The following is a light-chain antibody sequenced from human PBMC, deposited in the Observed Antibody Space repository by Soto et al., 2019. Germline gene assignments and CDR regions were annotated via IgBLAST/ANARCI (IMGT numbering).Light chain of an antibody. Sequence: DNQMTQSPSTLSASLGDTVTINCRASQSVSAWLAWYQQKPGRAPKLLISKASSLEGGVPSRFSGRGSGTEFTLTISSLQPDDFATYYCQQYYSSWTFGQGTKVDIK. CDR2: KAS. V-gene: IGKV1-5*03. CDR1: QSVSAW. J-gene: IGKJ1*01. CDR3: QQYYSSWT.